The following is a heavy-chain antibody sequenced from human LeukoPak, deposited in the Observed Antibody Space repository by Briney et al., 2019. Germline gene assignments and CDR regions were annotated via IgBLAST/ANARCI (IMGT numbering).Heavy chain of an antibody. V-gene: IGHV4-61*02. CDR3: ARALITGTTDY. CDR1: GGSISSGSYY. J-gene: IGHJ4*02. CDR2: IYTSGST. D-gene: IGHD1-7*01. Sequence: SQTLSLTCTVSGGSISSGSYYWSWIRQPAGKGLEWIGRIYTSGSTNYNPSLKSRVTISVDTSKNQFSLKLSSVTAADTAVYYCARALITGTTDYWGQGTLVTVSS.